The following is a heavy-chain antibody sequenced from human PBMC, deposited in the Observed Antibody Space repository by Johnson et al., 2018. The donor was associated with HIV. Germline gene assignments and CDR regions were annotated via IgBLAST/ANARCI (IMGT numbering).Heavy chain of an antibody. D-gene: IGHD5-24*01. CDR2: IESKADGGAA. Sequence: VQLVESGGGLVKPGGSLRLSCAASGFTFSHAWMSWVRQAPGKGLEWVGHIESKADGGAADYAAPLEGRFTISRDDSKSTLYLQMNSLKTEDTAVYYCTPDGYNLGGAFDIWGQGTMVTVSS. J-gene: IGHJ3*02. CDR1: GFTFSHAW. V-gene: IGHV3-15*04. CDR3: TPDGYNLGGAFDI.